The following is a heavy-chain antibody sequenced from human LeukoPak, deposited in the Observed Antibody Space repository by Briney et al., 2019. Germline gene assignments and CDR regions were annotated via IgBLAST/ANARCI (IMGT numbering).Heavy chain of an antibody. J-gene: IGHJ6*03. CDR1: GFTFDDYG. CDR2: INWNGGST. Sequence: GGSLRLSCAASGFTFDDYGMSWVRQAPGKGLEWVSGINWNGGSTGYADSVKGRFTISRDNAKNSLYLQMNSLRAEDTAVYYCAKDRDGDGWDYYYYMDVWSKGTTVTISS. D-gene: IGHD5-24*01. CDR3: AKDRDGDGWDYYYYMDV. V-gene: IGHV3-20*04.